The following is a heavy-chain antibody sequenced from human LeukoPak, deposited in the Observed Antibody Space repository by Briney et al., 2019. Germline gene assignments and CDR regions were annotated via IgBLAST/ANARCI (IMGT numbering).Heavy chain of an antibody. CDR1: GFTFSYYY. CDR3: AKDSAFYYIDV. Sequence: KLGGSLRLSCAASGFTFSYYYMSWIRQAPGKGLEWVSYIRSSGSTIYYAASVKGRFTISRDNAKNSLYLQMNSLKGDDTAVYYCAKDSAFYYIDVWGKGTTVIISS. D-gene: IGHD3-10*01. CDR2: IRSSGSTI. J-gene: IGHJ6*03. V-gene: IGHV3-11*04.